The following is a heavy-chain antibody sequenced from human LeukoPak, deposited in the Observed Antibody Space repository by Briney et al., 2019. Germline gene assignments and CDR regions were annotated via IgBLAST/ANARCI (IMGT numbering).Heavy chain of an antibody. J-gene: IGHJ5*02. V-gene: IGHV4-59*08. CDR3: ARHGGEITLVRGVINWFDP. CDR1: GGSISTYY. CDR2: IYCSGST. D-gene: IGHD3-10*01. Sequence: PSETLSLTCTVSGGSISTYYWSWIRQPPGKGLEWIGFIYCSGSTNYNPSLKSRVIMSVDTSKNQFSLKLTSVTAADTAVYYCARHGGEITLVRGVINWFDPWGQGTQVTVSS.